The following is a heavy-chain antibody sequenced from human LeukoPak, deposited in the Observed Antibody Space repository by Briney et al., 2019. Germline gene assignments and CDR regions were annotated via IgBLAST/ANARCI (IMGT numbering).Heavy chain of an antibody. D-gene: IGHD3-9*01. CDR1: GFTFSNAW. CDR2: IKSKTDGGTT. V-gene: IGHV3-15*01. J-gene: IGHJ4*02. Sequence: GGSLRLSCAASGFTFSNAWMSWVRQAPGKGLEWVGRIKSKTDGGTTDYAAPVKGRFTISRDDSKNTLYLQMNGLKTEDTAVYYCTTGAVDILTGYYGRDDYWGQGTLVTVSS. CDR3: TTGAVDILTGYYGRDDY.